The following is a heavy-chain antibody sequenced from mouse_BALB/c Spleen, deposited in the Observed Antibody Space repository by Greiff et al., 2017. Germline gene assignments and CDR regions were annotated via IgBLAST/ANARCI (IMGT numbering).Heavy chain of an antibody. CDR1: GFSLTSYG. CDR3: ARHYYYGSSYYFDY. D-gene: IGHD1-1*01. J-gene: IGHJ2*01. Sequence: VKVVESGPDLVAPSQSLSITCTVSGFSLTSYGVHWVRQPPGKGLEWLVVIWSDGSTTYNSALKSRLSISKDNSKSQVFLKMNSLQTDDTAMYYCARHYYYGSSYYFDYWGQGTTLTVSS. CDR2: IWSDGST. V-gene: IGHV2-6-2*01.